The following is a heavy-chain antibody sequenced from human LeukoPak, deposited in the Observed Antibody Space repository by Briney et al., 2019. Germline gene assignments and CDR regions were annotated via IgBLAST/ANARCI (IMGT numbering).Heavy chain of an antibody. V-gene: IGHV3-48*04. CDR2: ISRSGDTI. CDR3: ARDYPSDY. CDR1: GLTLSSYS. Sequence: PGGSLRLSCAASGLTLSSYSMNWVRQAPGKGLEWVSYISRSGDTIYFADSVKGRFTISRDNAKNSLYLQMSSLRAEDTAVYYCARDYPSDYWGQGTLVSVSS. J-gene: IGHJ4*02.